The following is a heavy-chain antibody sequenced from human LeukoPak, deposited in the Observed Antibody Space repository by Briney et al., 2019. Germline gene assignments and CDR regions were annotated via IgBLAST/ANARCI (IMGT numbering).Heavy chain of an antibody. CDR1: GFTFSSYS. J-gene: IGHJ3*02. V-gene: IGHV3-48*01. CDR2: ISSSSSTI. D-gene: IGHD5-24*01. CDR3: ARGGMATIKFPDAFDI. Sequence: GGSLRLSCAASGFTFSSYSMNWVRQAPGKGLEWVSYISSSSSTIYYADSVKGRFTISRDNAKNSLYLQMNSLRAEDTAVYYCARGGMATIKFPDAFDIWGQGTMVTVSS.